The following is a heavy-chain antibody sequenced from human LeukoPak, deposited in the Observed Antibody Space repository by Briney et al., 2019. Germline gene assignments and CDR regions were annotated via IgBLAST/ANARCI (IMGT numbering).Heavy chain of an antibody. J-gene: IGHJ4*02. CDR2: ISDSGGST. Sequence: GGSLRPSCAASGFTFSSYAMSWVRQAPGKGLEWVSSISDSGGSTYYADSVTGRFTISRDNSTNTLYLQMNSLRAADTAVYYCASTRSSWYLGFDYWGQGTLVTVSS. D-gene: IGHD6-13*01. CDR1: GFTFSSYA. V-gene: IGHV3-23*01. CDR3: ASTRSSWYLGFDY.